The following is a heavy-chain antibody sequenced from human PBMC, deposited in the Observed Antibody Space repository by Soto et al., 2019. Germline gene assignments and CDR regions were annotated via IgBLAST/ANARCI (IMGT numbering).Heavy chain of an antibody. CDR2: IYSGGST. J-gene: IGHJ6*02. Sequence: GGSLRLSCAGSGPTVRSNHMSWVRQAPGKGLEWVSVIYSGGSTYYADSVKGRFTISRDTSKYTLYLQMNSLRAEDTAVYYCSTDTRYPSSYPGYYYYGMDVWGQGTTVTVSS. V-gene: IGHV3-53*01. CDR3: STDTRYPSSYPGYYYYGMDV. D-gene: IGHD2-15*01. CDR1: GPTVRSNH.